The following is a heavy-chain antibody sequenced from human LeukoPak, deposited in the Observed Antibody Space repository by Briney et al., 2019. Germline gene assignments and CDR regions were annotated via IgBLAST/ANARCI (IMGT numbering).Heavy chain of an antibody. D-gene: IGHD5-24*01. CDR3: SRDNGYYYGMDF. J-gene: IGHJ6*02. CDR2: IYSGGST. Sequence: GGSLRLSCAASGFTVSSNYMSWVRQAPGKGLEWVSVIYSGGSTYYAGSVKGRFTTSRDNSKNTLYLQMNSLRAEDTAVYCASRDNGYYYGMDFWGQGTTVTVSS. V-gene: IGHV3-66*01. CDR1: GFTVSSNY.